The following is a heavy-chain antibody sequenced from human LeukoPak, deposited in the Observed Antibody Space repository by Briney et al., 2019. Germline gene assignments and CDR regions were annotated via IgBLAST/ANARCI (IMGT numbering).Heavy chain of an antibody. V-gene: IGHV3-23*01. Sequence: GGSLRLSCAASGFTFSSYAMTWVRLAPGKGLEWVSGIINSGGSTYYADSVKGRCTISRDNSRNTLYLQMNSLRAEDTAIYYCAKSTSAAGTSPVPFDYWGQGTLVTVSS. CDR3: AKSTSAAGTSPVPFDY. CDR2: IINSGGST. CDR1: GFTFSSYA. J-gene: IGHJ4*02. D-gene: IGHD1-7*01.